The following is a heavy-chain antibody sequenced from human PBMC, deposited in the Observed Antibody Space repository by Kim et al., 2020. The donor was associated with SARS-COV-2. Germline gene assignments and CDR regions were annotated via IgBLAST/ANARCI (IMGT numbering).Heavy chain of an antibody. CDR3: AKDLDPDRLYYYDSSGYRGFSGY. CDR1: GFTFSSYA. Sequence: GGSLRLSCAASGFTFSSYAMSWVRQAPGKGLEWVSAISGSGGSTYYADSVKGRFTISRDNSKNTLYLQMNSLRAEDTAVYYCAKDLDPDRLYYYDSSGYRGFSGYWGQGTLVTVSS. V-gene: IGHV3-23*01. J-gene: IGHJ4*02. CDR2: ISGSGGST. D-gene: IGHD3-22*01.